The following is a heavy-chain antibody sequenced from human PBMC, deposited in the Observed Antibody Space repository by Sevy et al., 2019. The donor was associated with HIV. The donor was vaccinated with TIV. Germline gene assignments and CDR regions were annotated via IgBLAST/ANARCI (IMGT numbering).Heavy chain of an antibody. CDR1: GFTFSSYA. CDR2: ISYDGSNK. CDR3: ARDLANDYSPNWYSGMDV. J-gene: IGHJ6*02. Sequence: GGSLRLSCAASGFTFSSYAMHWVRQAPGKGLEWVAVISYDGSNKYYADSVKGRFTISRDNSKNTLYLQMNSLGAEDTAVYYCARDLANDYSPNWYSGMDVWGQGTTVTVSS. D-gene: IGHD4-4*01. V-gene: IGHV3-30*04.